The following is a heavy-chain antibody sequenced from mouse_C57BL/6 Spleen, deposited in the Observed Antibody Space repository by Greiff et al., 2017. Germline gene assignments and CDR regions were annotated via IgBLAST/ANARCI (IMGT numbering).Heavy chain of an antibody. Sequence: VQLQQSGAELVEPGASVKISCKASGYAFSSYWMNWVKQRPGKGLEWIGQIYPGDGDTNYNGKFKGKATLTADKSSSTAYMQLSSLTSEDSAVYFCARSDYGSSFDYWGQGTTLTVSS. D-gene: IGHD1-1*01. CDR2: IYPGDGDT. CDR1: GYAFSSYW. J-gene: IGHJ2*01. V-gene: IGHV1-80*01. CDR3: ARSDYGSSFDY.